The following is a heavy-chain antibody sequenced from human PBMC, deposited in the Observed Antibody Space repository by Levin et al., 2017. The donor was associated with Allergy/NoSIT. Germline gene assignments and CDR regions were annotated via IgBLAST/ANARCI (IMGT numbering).Heavy chain of an antibody. CDR3: ARARGTNSDY. CDR2: ISYDGSNK. J-gene: IGHJ4*02. Sequence: GGSLRLSCAASGFTFSSYGMHWVRQAPGKGLEWVAVISYDGSNKYYADSVKGRFTISRDNSKNTLYLQMNSLRAEDTAVYFCARARGTNSDYWGQGTLVTVSS. CDR1: GFTFSSYG. D-gene: IGHD2-15*01. V-gene: IGHV3-30*03.